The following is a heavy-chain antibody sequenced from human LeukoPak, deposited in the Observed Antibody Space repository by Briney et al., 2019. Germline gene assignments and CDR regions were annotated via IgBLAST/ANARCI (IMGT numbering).Heavy chain of an antibody. J-gene: IGHJ4*02. CDR1: GFTFDDYA. V-gene: IGHV3-9*01. D-gene: IGHD1-14*01. Sequence: PGGSLRLSCAASGFTFDDYAMHWVRQAPGKGLEWVSGISWNSGSIGYADSVKGRFTISRDNAKNSLYLQMNSLRAEDTALYYCAKDISGSRASFDYWGQGTLVTVSS. CDR3: AKDISGSRASFDY. CDR2: ISWNSGSI.